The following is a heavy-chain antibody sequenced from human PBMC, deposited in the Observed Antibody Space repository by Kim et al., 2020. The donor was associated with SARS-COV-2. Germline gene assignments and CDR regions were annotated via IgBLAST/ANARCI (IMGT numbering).Heavy chain of an antibody. CDR1: GYTLTELS. CDR3: ATEGSGRGSGMDV. D-gene: IGHD3-3*01. Sequence: ASVKVSCKVSGYTLTELSMHWVRQAPGKGLEWMGGFDPEDGETIYAQKFQGRVSMTEDTSTDTAYMELSSLGSEDTAVFYCATEGSGRGSGMDVWGQGTTVTVSS. J-gene: IGHJ6*02. V-gene: IGHV1-24*01. CDR2: FDPEDGET.